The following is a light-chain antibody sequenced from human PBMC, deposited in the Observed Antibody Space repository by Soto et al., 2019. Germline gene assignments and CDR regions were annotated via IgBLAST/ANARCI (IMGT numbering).Light chain of an antibody. CDR1: QGISTW. J-gene: IGKJ5*01. V-gene: IGKV1-5*01. CDR2: DAS. Sequence: TLSASVGDRVTITCRASQGISTWLAWYQQKPGTAPKLLIYDASSLESGVPSRFSGSGSGTEFTLTISSLQPDDYATYYCQQYSSYSRTFGQGTRLEIK. CDR3: QQYSSYSRT.